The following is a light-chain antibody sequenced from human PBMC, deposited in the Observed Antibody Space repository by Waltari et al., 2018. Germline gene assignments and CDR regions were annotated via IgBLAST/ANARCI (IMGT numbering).Light chain of an antibody. CDR3: AAWDDSLKGVL. CDR1: RSNIGNNA. V-gene: IGLV1-36*01. Sequence: QSVLTQPPSVSEAPRQRVTIPCSGRRSNIGNNAVNWYQQVPAKAPKLLVFADDLLPSGVSDRFSGSKSGTSASLAISGLRSEDEGVYFCAAWDDSLKGVLFGGGTKLTVL. J-gene: IGLJ2*01. CDR2: ADD.